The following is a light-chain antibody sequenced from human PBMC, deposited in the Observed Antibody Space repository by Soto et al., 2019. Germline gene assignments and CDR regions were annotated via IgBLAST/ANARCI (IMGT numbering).Light chain of an antibody. CDR2: DAS. J-gene: IGKJ2*01. CDR3: QQHNSYPYT. Sequence: DIQMTQSPSTLSASVGDRVTITCRASQSISSWLAWYQQKPGKAPKLLIYDASSLESGVPSRFSGSGSGTEFTVTISSLQPDDFATYYCQQHNSYPYTFGQGTKLEIK. CDR1: QSISSW. V-gene: IGKV1-5*01.